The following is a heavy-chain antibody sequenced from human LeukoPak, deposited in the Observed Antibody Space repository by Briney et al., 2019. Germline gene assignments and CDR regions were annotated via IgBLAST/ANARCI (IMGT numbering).Heavy chain of an antibody. D-gene: IGHD1-26*01. Sequence: SETLSLTCTVSGGSISSYYWSWIRQPPGKGLEWIGYIYYSGSTNYNPSLKSRVTISVDTSKNQFSLKLSSVTAADTAVYYCARVSIVGAGRVWFDPWGRGTLVTVSS. V-gene: IGHV4-59*01. CDR3: ARVSIVGAGRVWFDP. CDR1: GGSISSYY. J-gene: IGHJ5*02. CDR2: IYYSGST.